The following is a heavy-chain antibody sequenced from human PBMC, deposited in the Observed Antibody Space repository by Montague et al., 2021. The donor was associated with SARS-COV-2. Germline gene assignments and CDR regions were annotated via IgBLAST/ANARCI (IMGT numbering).Heavy chain of an antibody. D-gene: IGHD4-17*01. J-gene: IGHJ6*02. CDR1: GGSFSGYY. Sequence: SETLSLTCAVYGGSFSGYYWNWIRQPPGKGLEWIGEINHSGSTNXNPSLKSRVTISVDTSKNQFSLKLSSVTAADTAVYYCARGITVTTFYYYYGMDVWGQGTTVTASS. CDR2: INHSGST. CDR3: ARGITVTTFYYYYGMDV. V-gene: IGHV4-34*01.